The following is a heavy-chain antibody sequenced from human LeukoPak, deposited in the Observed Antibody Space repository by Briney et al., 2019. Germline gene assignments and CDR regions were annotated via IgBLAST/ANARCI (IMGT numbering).Heavy chain of an antibody. V-gene: IGHV3-30*03. CDR1: GFTFSSYG. D-gene: IGHD2-15*01. J-gene: IGHJ3*02. Sequence: GGTLRLSCAASGFTFSSYGMSWVRQAPGKGLEWVAVISYDGSNKYYADSVKGRFTISRDNSKNTLYLQMNSLRAEDTAVYYCARVDCSGGSCLVQAAFDIWGQGTMVTVSS. CDR3: ARVDCSGGSCLVQAAFDI. CDR2: ISYDGSNK.